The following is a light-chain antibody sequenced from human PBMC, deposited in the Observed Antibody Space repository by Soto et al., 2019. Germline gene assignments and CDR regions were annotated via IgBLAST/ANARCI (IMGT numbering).Light chain of an antibody. V-gene: IGKV3-20*01. CDR1: QSVSSR. CDR2: GAS. J-gene: IGKJ4*01. Sequence: EIVMTQSPGTLSLSPGERATLSCRASQSVSSRLAWYQQKPGQAPRLLISGASSRATGIPDRFSGSGSGTDFTLTISRLEPEDFALYHCQQYAKSPLTFGGGTKLEIK. CDR3: QQYAKSPLT.